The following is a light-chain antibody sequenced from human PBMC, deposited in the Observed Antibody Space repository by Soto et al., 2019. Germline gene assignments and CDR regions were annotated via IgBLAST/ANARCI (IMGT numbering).Light chain of an antibody. Sequence: DIQMTQSPSSLSASVGDRVTITCQASQGITNYLNWFQQKPGKAPKLLIYAASNLETGVPSRFSGVGSGTDFTLTISSVQPEDIATYFCQQYDNFALSFGQGTRL. V-gene: IGKV1-33*01. J-gene: IGKJ5*01. CDR2: AAS. CDR1: QGITNY. CDR3: QQYDNFALS.